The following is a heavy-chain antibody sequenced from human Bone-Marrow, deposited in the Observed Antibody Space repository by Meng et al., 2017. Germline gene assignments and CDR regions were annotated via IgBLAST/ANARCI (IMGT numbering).Heavy chain of an antibody. J-gene: IGHJ4*02. D-gene: IGHD3-22*01. V-gene: IGHV4-34*01. CDR1: GGSFSDYY. Sequence: SETLSLTCVVSGGSFSDYYWSWIRQPPGKGLEWIGEINHSGSTNYNPSLESPATISVDKSQNNLSLKLSSVTAADTAVYYCARAHYDSSGPNFDYWGQGTLVTVSS. CDR3: ARAHYDSSGPNFDY. CDR2: INHSGST.